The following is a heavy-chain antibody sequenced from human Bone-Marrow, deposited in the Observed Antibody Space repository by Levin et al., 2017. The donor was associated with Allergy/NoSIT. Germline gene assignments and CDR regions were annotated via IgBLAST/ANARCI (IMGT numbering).Heavy chain of an antibody. D-gene: IGHD2-2*01. V-gene: IGHV1-2*06. Sequence: PGGSLRLSCKASGSSFTDYFIHWVRQAPGQGLEWMGRINPNSGDTNYAQKFQGRVTMTRDTSITTAYMELTRLLSDDTAVYYCARQYCIGATSCYFGFDYWGQGTPVTVSS. CDR3: ARQYCIGATSCYFGFDY. CDR1: GSSFTDYF. CDR2: INPNSGDT. J-gene: IGHJ4*02.